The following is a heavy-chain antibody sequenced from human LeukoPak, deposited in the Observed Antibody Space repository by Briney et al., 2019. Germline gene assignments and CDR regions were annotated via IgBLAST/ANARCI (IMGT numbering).Heavy chain of an antibody. CDR1: GYFFTSYW. CDR2: IYLGDSNI. Sequence: KRGESLKISCKASGYFFTSYWIGWVRQMPGKGLEWMGIIYLGDSNIRYSPSFQGQVTISVDKSISTAYLQWSSLKASDTAMYYCARRPYCSSTICYGGDYFDYWGQGTLVTVSS. D-gene: IGHD2-2*01. V-gene: IGHV5-51*01. J-gene: IGHJ4*02. CDR3: ARRPYCSSTICYGGDYFDY.